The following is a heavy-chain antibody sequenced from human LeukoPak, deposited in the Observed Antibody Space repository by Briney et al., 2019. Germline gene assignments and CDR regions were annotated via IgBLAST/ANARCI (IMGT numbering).Heavy chain of an antibody. J-gene: IGHJ4*01. CDR3: ARDRGAYCGGDCYLGFDY. CDR1: GFTFSSHA. D-gene: IGHD2-21*02. V-gene: IGHV3-21*01. CDR2: IAGSSGYI. Sequence: PGGSLRLSSAASGFTFSSHAINWVRQAPGKGLEWVSSIAGSSGYISYADSVKGRFTISRDNAKKSLYLQMTSLTAEDTAVYYCARDRGAYCGGDCYLGFDYWGRGTRVTVSS.